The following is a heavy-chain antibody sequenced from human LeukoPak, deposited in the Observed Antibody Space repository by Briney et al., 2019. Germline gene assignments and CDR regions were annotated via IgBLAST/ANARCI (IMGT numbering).Heavy chain of an antibody. Sequence: PSETLSLTCTVSGGSISSSSYYWGWIRQPPGKGLEWIGSIYYSGSTYYNPSLKSRVTISVDTSKNQFSLKLSSVTAADTAVYYCARFRFGSTGNPLSWFDPWGQGTLVTVSS. V-gene: IGHV4-39*07. CDR3: ARFRFGSTGNPLSWFDP. CDR1: GGSISSSSYY. D-gene: IGHD2-2*01. CDR2: IYYSGST. J-gene: IGHJ5*02.